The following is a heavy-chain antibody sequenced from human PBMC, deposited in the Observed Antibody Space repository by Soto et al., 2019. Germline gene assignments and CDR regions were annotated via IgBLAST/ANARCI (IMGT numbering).Heavy chain of an antibody. V-gene: IGHV1-8*01. CDR1: GYTFTSYD. J-gene: IGHJ4*02. Sequence: ASVKVSCKASGYTFTSYDINWVRQATGQGLEWMGWMNPNSGNTDYAQKFQGRVTMTRDTSISTAYMELSSLRSEDTAVYYCARTLYGDNVDYWGQGTLVTVSS. CDR3: ARTLYGDNVDY. CDR2: MNPNSGNT. D-gene: IGHD4-17*01.